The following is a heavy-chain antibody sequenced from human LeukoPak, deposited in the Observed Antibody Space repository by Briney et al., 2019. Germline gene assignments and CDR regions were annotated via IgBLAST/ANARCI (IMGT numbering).Heavy chain of an antibody. D-gene: IGHD3-16*01. CDR2: VSGSGSST. V-gene: IGHV3-23*01. CDR3: TKSLESYITGPVWD. J-gene: IGHJ4*02. Sequence: GGSLRLSRAPSRFTSTSYAISWVRQAPRKRLECVSGVSGSGSSTYYADSVKGRFTISRDNSKNTLFLQMNSLRAEDTAVYYCTKSLESYITGPVWDWGQGTLVTVSS. CDR1: RFTSTSYA.